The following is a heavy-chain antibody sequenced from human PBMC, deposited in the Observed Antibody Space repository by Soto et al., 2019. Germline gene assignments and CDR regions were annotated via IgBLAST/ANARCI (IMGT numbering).Heavy chain of an antibody. CDR1: EFTFSNYS. Sequence: GGSLRLSCAASEFTFSNYSMNWVRQAPGKGLEWVSYIGTTGTIYYADSVKGRFTISRDNAKNSLYLQMNSLKTEDTAVYYCTRHVDTAMVTLPWFDPWGQGTLVTVSS. CDR3: TRHVDTAMVTLPWFDP. CDR2: IGTTGTI. V-gene: IGHV3-48*01. J-gene: IGHJ5*02. D-gene: IGHD5-18*01.